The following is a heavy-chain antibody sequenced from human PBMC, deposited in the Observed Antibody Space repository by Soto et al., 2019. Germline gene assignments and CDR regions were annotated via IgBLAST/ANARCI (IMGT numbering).Heavy chain of an antibody. CDR3: ARDRGVTPTEYFQH. Sequence: GGSLRLACSASGFTFSSYSMNWVRQAPGKGLEWVSSISSSSSYIYYADSVKGRFTISRDNAKNSLYLQMNSLRAEDTAVYYCARDRGVTPTEYFQHWGQGTLVTVSS. J-gene: IGHJ1*01. D-gene: IGHD2-21*02. V-gene: IGHV3-21*01. CDR1: GFTFSSYS. CDR2: ISSSSSYI.